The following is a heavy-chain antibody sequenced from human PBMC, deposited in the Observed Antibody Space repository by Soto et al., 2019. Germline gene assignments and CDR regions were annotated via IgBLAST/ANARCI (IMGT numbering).Heavy chain of an antibody. CDR2: IKPDGNEK. D-gene: IGHD3-22*01. J-gene: IGHJ6*02. Sequence: GGSRRLSCAATGFMFGTYWMSWVRQAPGKGLGWVANIKPDGNEKYYADSVKGRFTVSRDNVKNFLHLQMSSLRGDDTGVYFCVRATLSWGHYYFRGLDVWGQGTTVTVSS. CDR1: GFMFGTYW. V-gene: IGHV3-7*01. CDR3: VRATLSWGHYYFRGLDV.